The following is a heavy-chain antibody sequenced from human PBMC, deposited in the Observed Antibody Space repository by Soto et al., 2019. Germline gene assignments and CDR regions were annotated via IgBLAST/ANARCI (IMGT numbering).Heavy chain of an antibody. CDR3: AHSLPMVRGVIIGWFDP. V-gene: IGHV2-5*02. CDR1: GFSLSTSGVG. D-gene: IGHD3-10*01. CDR2: IYWDDDK. J-gene: IGHJ5*02. Sequence: QITLKESGPTLVKPTQTLTLTCTFSGFSLSTSGVGVGWIRQPPGKALEWLALIYWDDDKRYSPSLKSRLTTTKATSKNQVVLTMTTMAPVDTATYYCAHSLPMVRGVIIGWFDPWGQGTLVTVSS.